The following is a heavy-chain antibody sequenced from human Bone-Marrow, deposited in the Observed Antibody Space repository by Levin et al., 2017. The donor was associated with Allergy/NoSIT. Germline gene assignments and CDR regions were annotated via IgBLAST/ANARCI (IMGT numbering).Heavy chain of an antibody. CDR2: ITWNSGRT. D-gene: IGHD6-13*01. Sequence: GGSLRLSCAASGFTFDDYAMHWVRQAPGKGLEWVSGITWNSGRTGYADSAKGRFTIYRDNAKNSLYLQMNSLRADDTALYYCAKDMGRYSSSWYLDYWGQGTLVTVSS. J-gene: IGHJ4*02. V-gene: IGHV3-9*01. CDR3: AKDMGRYSSSWYLDY. CDR1: GFTFDDYA.